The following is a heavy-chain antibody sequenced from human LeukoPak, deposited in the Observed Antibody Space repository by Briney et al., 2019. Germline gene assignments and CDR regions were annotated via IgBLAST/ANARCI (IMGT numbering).Heavy chain of an antibody. CDR2: ISYDGSNK. D-gene: IGHD1-26*01. J-gene: IGHJ4*02. Sequence: PGGSLRLSCAASGFTFSSYGMHWVRQAPGKGLEWVAVISYDGSNKYYADSVKGRFTISRDNSKNTLYLQMNSLRAEDTAVYYCAKVQVGRDPGDYWGQGTLVTVSS. V-gene: IGHV3-30*18. CDR3: AKVQVGRDPGDY. CDR1: GFTFSSYG.